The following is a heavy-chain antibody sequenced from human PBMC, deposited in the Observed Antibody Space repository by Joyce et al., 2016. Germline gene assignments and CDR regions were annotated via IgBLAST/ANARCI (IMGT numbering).Heavy chain of an antibody. J-gene: IGHJ4*02. CDR2: MSGNGRTK. Sequence: DVRLLESVGGLVQPWESLSLSCAASGFRFGGDGRGGVGKGEGKGGGWVAVMSGNGRTKEEADCVKGRLNISRDNFRDTMSMKRNSMRAEDTAIYDCAKDILGGDLSDIDDPCFDHWGQGTLVIVSS. V-gene: IGHV3-23*01. CDR1: GFRFGGDG. D-gene: IGHD2-15*01. CDR3: AKDILGGDLSDIDDPCFDH.